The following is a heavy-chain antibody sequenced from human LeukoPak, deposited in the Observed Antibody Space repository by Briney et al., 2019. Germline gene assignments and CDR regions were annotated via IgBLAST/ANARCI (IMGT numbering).Heavy chain of an antibody. J-gene: IGHJ6*02. CDR2: INHSGST. CDR3: ARGRRLLGYCSSTSCSPYYYGMDV. V-gene: IGHV4-34*01. D-gene: IGHD2-2*01. CDR1: GGSFRGYY. Sequence: SETLSLTCAVYGGSFRGYYWSWIRQPPGKGLEWIGEINHSGSTNYNPSLKSRVTISVDTSKNQFSLKLSSVTAADTAVYYCARGRRLLGYCSSTSCSPYYYGMDVWGQGTTVTVSS.